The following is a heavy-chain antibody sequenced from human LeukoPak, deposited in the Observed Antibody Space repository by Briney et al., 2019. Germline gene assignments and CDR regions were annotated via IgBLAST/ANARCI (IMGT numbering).Heavy chain of an antibody. J-gene: IGHJ4*02. CDR1: GGTFSSYA. Sequence: ASVKVSCKASGGTFSSYAISWVRQAPGQGLEWMGGIIPIFGTANYAQKFQGRVTITTNESTSTAYMELSSLRSEDTAVYYCARQYCSNTSCYFDYWGQGTLVTVSS. V-gene: IGHV1-69*05. CDR2: IIPIFGTA. D-gene: IGHD2-2*01. CDR3: ARQYCSNTSCYFDY.